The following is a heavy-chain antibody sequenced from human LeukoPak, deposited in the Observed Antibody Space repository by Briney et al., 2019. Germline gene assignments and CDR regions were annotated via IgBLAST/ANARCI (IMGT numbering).Heavy chain of an antibody. D-gene: IGHD1-26*01. V-gene: IGHV1-18*01. CDR1: GYTFTSYG. J-gene: IGHJ4*02. CDR3: ARVSPRIVGATKIGDY. Sequence: GASVKVSCKASGYTFTSYGISWVRQAPGQGGEWMGWISAYNGNTNYAQKLQGRVTMTTDTSTSTAYMELRSLRSDDTAVYYCARVSPRIVGATKIGDYWGQGTLVTVSS. CDR2: ISAYNGNT.